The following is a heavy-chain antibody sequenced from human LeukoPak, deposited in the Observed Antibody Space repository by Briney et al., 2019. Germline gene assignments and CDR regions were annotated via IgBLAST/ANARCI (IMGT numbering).Heavy chain of an antibody. CDR3: ARGRQEVSEIDY. D-gene: IGHD6-25*01. CDR2: ISYDGSNK. J-gene: IGHJ4*02. CDR1: GFTFSSYA. V-gene: IGHV3-30*04. Sequence: PGGSLRLSCAASGFTFSSYAMHWVRQAPGKGLEWVAVISYDGSNKYYADSVKGRFTISRDNSKNTLYLQMNSLRAEDTAVYYCARGRQEVSEIDYWGQGTLVTVSS.